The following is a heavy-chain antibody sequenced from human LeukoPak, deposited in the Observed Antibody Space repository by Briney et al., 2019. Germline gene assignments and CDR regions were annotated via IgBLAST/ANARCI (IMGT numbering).Heavy chain of an antibody. CDR2: ISGSGDTI. V-gene: IGHV3-23*01. J-gene: IGHJ3*02. CDR3: AKDLGGRVVWAEDAFDI. CDR1: GFTFSNYE. D-gene: IGHD2-8*02. Sequence: GGSLRLSCAASGFTFSNYEMNWVRQAPGKGLEWVSYISGSGDTIYYADSVKGRFTISRDNSKNTLYLQMNSLRAEDTAVYYCAKDLGGRVVWAEDAFDIWGQGTMVTVSS.